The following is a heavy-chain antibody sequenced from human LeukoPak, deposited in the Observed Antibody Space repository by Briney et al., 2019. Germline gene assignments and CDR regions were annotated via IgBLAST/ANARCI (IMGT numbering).Heavy chain of an antibody. D-gene: IGHD2-2*02. V-gene: IGHV4-59*01. CDR2: IYYSGTT. CDR1: GGSISTYY. Sequence: SETLSLTCTVSGGSISTYYWSWVRQPPGKGLEWIGYIYYSGTTNYNPSLRSRATISVDMSKNQFSLKLSSVTAADTAVYYCAREVIVVVPAAIYWFDPWGQGTLVTVSS. CDR3: AREVIVVVPAAIYWFDP. J-gene: IGHJ5*02.